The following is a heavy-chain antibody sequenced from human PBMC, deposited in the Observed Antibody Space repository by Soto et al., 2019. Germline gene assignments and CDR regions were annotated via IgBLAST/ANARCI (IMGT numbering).Heavy chain of an antibody. D-gene: IGHD1-1*01. Sequence: SETLSLTCSVSCAALNTGNYYCSWIRQVPGKGLEWIGHIYVTGAVDYNPSLRDRITISQDTSERQFSLNLRLVTAADTAVDYCARLRIVTNNYKWFDPWGQGTLVTVSS. CDR2: IYVTGAV. J-gene: IGHJ5*02. CDR1: CAALNTGNYY. V-gene: IGHV4-31*03. CDR3: ARLRIVTNNYKWFDP.